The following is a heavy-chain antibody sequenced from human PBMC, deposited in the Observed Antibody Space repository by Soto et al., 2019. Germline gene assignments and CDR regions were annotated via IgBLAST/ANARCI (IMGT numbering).Heavy chain of an antibody. CDR1: GFSFSNYW. CDR2: IYSDGSGT. V-gene: IGHV3-74*03. CDR3: ATLNSFGSDY. Sequence: GGSLRLSCAASGFSFSNYWMHWVRQAPGKGLVWVSRIYSDGSGTMYADSVKGRFTISRDNAKSTLYLQMNSLRAEDSAVYYCATLNSFGSDYWGRGTLVTVSS. J-gene: IGHJ4*02. D-gene: IGHD5-18*01.